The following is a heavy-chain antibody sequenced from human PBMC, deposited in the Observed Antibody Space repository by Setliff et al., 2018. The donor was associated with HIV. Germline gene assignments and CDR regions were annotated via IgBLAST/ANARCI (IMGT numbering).Heavy chain of an antibody. CDR1: GYTFNTYD. V-gene: IGHV1-8*02. CDR2: MNANSGSA. D-gene: IGHD6-19*01. J-gene: IGHJ4*02. CDR3: TTVEGGWYSH. Sequence: GASVKVSCKASGYTFNTYDLVWVRQTSGQGLEWMGSMNANSGSAVYAPQFQGRVTMTRNTSISTAYMDMNSLKTEDTAVYYCTTVEGGWYSHWGQGTLVTVSS.